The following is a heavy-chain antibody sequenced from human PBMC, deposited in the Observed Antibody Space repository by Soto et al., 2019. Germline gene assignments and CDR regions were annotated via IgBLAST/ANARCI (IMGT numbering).Heavy chain of an antibody. CDR3: ARDRNYYDSSGSGYFDY. CDR1: GFTFSSYE. CDR2: ISSSGSTI. J-gene: IGHJ4*02. V-gene: IGHV3-48*03. D-gene: IGHD3-22*01. Sequence: PGGSLRLSSAASGFTFSSYEMNWVRQAPGKGLEWVSYISSSGSTIYYADSVKGRFTISRDNAKNSLYLQMNSLRAEDTAVYYCARDRNYYDSSGSGYFDYWGQGTLVTVSS.